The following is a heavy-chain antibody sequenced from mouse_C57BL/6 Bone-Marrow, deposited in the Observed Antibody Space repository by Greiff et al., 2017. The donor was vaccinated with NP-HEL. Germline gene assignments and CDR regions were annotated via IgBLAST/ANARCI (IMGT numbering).Heavy chain of an antibody. Sequence: QVQLQQSGPGLVQPSQSLSITCTVSGFSLTSYGVHWVRQSPGTGLEWLGVIWSGGSTAYNADFISRLSISKDNSKSQVFLKMNRLQADDTAIYYCARNHGSSSFDYWGQGTTLTVSS. CDR1: GFSLTSYG. J-gene: IGHJ2*01. D-gene: IGHD1-1*01. CDR3: ARNHGSSSFDY. V-gene: IGHV2-2*01. CDR2: IWSGGST.